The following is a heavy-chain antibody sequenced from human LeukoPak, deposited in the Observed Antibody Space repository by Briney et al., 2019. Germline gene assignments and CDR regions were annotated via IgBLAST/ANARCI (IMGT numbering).Heavy chain of an antibody. D-gene: IGHD2-2*02. Sequence: GESLKISCKGSGYSFTSYWIGWVRQMPGKGLEWMGIIYPGDSDTRYSPSFQGQVTISADKSISTAYLQWSSLKASDTAMYYCARHLGYCSSTSCYNYYYHYMDVWGKGTTVTVSS. CDR3: ARHLGYCSSTSCYNYYYHYMDV. J-gene: IGHJ6*03. V-gene: IGHV5-51*01. CDR1: GYSFTSYW. CDR2: IYPGDSDT.